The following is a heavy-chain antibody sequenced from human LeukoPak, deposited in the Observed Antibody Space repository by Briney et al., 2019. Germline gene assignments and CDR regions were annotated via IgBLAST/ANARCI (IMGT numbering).Heavy chain of an antibody. CDR1: GFTFSRYW. CDR2: INSDGSST. D-gene: IGHD2-2*01. CDR3: ARAGFCNSTSCYWSDP. J-gene: IGHJ5*02. Sequence: GGSLRLSCAASGFTFSRYWMHWVRQAPGKGLVWVSRINSDGSSTIYADSVKGRFTISRDNAKNTLYLQMNSLRAEDTAVYYCARAGFCNSTSCYWSDPWGQGTLVTVSS. V-gene: IGHV3-74*01.